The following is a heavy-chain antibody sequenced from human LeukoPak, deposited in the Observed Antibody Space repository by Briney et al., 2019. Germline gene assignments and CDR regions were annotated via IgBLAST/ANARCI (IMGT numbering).Heavy chain of an antibody. Sequence: PSETLSLTCTVSGGSISSSSYYWGWIRQPPGKGLEWIGSIYYSGSTYYNPSLKSRVTISVDTSKNQFSLKLSSVTAADAAVYYCARRAQRYSSGWYPSYYFDYWGQGTLVTVSS. J-gene: IGHJ4*02. CDR3: ARRAQRYSSGWYPSYYFDY. CDR1: GGSISSSSYY. CDR2: IYYSGST. D-gene: IGHD6-19*01. V-gene: IGHV4-39*01.